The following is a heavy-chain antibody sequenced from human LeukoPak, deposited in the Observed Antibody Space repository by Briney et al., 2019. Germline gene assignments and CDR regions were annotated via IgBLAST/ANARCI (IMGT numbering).Heavy chain of an antibody. V-gene: IGHV3-23*01. CDR3: AKARHAQLNEDAFDI. Sequence: PGGSLRLSCAASGFTFSSYAMSWVRQAPGKGLEWVSAISGSGGSTYYADSVKGRFTASRDNSKNTLYLQMNSLRAEDTAVYYCAKARHAQLNEDAFDIWGQGTMVTVSS. CDR2: ISGSGGST. D-gene: IGHD2-2*01. CDR1: GFTFSSYA. J-gene: IGHJ3*02.